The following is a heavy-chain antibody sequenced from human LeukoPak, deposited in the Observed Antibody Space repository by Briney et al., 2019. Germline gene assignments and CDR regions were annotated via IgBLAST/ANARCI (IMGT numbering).Heavy chain of an antibody. CDR2: ISCSSSYI. Sequence: GGSLRLSCAASGFTFSIYAMSWVRQAPGKGLEWASGISCSSSYIYYADSVKGRFTISRDNAKNSLYLQMNSLRAEDTAVYYCARETTVTKSIDYWGQGTLVTVSS. V-gene: IGHV3-21*01. CDR3: ARETTVTKSIDY. D-gene: IGHD4-11*01. CDR1: GFTFSIYA. J-gene: IGHJ4*02.